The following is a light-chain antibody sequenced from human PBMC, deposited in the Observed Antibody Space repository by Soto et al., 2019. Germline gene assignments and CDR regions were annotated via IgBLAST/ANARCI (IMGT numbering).Light chain of an antibody. CDR2: EVS. V-gene: IGLV2-14*01. CDR3: SSYRSSSTLGV. Sequence: QSALTQPASVSGSPGQSITISCTGTSSDVGGYNYVSWYQQYPGKAPKLMIYEVSYRPSGVSNRFSASKSGNTASLTISGLQGEDEADYYCSSYRSSSTLGVFGTGTKLTVL. CDR1: SSDVGGYNY. J-gene: IGLJ1*01.